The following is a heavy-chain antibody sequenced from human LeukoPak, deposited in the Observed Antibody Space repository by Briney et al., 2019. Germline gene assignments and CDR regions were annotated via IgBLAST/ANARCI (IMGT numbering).Heavy chain of an antibody. CDR3: ATPHLKDVGATTYYFDY. CDR1: GYTFTGYY. V-gene: IGHV1-69*05. D-gene: IGHD1-26*01. CDR2: IIPIFGTA. Sequence: SVKVSCKASGYTFTGYYMHWVRQAPGQGLEWMGGIIPIFGTANYAQKSQGRVTITTDESTSTAYMELSSLRSEDTAVYYCATPHLKDVGATTYYFDYWGQGTLVTVSS. J-gene: IGHJ4*02.